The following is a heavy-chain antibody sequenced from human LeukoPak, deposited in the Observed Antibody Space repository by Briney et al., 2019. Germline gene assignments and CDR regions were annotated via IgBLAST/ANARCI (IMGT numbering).Heavy chain of an antibody. Sequence: GGSLRLSCAASGFTFSSYAMSWVRQAPGKGLEWVSAISGSGGSTYYADSVKGRFTISRDNSKNTMYLQMNSLRDEDTAVYYCASGGGYSSAWHSSDYWGQGTLVTVSS. CDR1: GFTFSSYA. CDR3: ASGGGYSSAWHSSDY. CDR2: ISGSGGST. V-gene: IGHV3-23*01. J-gene: IGHJ4*02. D-gene: IGHD6-19*01.